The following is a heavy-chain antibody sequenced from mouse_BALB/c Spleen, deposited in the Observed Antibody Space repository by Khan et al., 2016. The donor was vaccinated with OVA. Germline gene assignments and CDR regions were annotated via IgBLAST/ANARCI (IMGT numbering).Heavy chain of an antibody. CDR2: ISYSGVT. Sequence: EGKFQEWGPGLVKPSQSLSLTCTVTGYSITSGYAWNWIRQFPGNKLEWMGYISYSGVTSYTPSLKSRISITRDTSKNQFFLQLNSVTTEDTATYYCARGNYYGYYFDYWGQGTTLTVSS. CDR1: GYSITSGYA. J-gene: IGHJ2*01. CDR3: ARGNYYGYYFDY. V-gene: IGHV3-2*02. D-gene: IGHD1-1*01.